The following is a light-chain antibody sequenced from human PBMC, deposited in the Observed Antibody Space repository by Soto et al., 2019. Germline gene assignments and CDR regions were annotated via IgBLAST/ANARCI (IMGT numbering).Light chain of an antibody. Sequence: QSVLTQPPSASGTPGKRVTISGSGSSPNIGSTAVSWNQNFPGTAPKVLIYSDDQRPSGVPDRFSGSKSGTSASLAISGLQVEDEADYFCAAWGDSLNTWVFGGGTKVTVL. CDR3: AAWGDSLNTWV. CDR1: SPNIGSTA. J-gene: IGLJ3*02. V-gene: IGLV1-44*01. CDR2: SDD.